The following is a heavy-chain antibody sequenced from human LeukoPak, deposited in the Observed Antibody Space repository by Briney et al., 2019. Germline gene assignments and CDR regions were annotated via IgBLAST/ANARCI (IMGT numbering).Heavy chain of an antibody. CDR3: AKKRDAFDT. CDR2: LTDSGGTT. D-gene: IGHD5-24*01. CDR1: GFTFSSYA. Sequence: GGSLRPSCVASGFTFSSYAMGWVRQAPGKRPEWVSSLTDSGGTTYYVDSVKGRFTISRDNSKNTLYLHINSLRAEDTAMYYCAKKRDAFDTWGQGTVVAVSS. J-gene: IGHJ3*02. V-gene: IGHV3-23*01.